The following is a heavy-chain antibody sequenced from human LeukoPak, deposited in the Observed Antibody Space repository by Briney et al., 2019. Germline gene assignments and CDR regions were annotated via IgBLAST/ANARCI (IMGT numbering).Heavy chain of an antibody. CDR2: IYYSGST. Sequence: SETLSLTCTVSGGSVSSGSYYWSWIRQPPGKGLEWIGYIYYSGSTNYNPSLKSRVTISVDTSKNQFSLKLSSVTAADTAVYYCARGPGLTHYYDSSNYGGMDVWGQGTTVTVSS. CDR3: ARGPGLTHYYDSSNYGGMDV. D-gene: IGHD3-22*01. J-gene: IGHJ6*02. CDR1: GGSVSSGSYY. V-gene: IGHV4-61*01.